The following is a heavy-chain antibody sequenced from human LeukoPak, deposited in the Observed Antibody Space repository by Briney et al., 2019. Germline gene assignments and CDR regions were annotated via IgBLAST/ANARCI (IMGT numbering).Heavy chain of an antibody. V-gene: IGHV5-51*01. CDR1: GYSFTAYW. D-gene: IGHD2-15*01. CDR3: ARGDCSGGNCHFDY. CDR2: IAPGDSDT. J-gene: IGHJ4*02. Sequence: GESLKISWKGSGYSFTAYWIGWVRQMPGKGLELMGIIAPGDSDTRYNPAFQGQVTISADKSISTAYLQWSSLKASDTAMYYCARGDCSGGNCHFDYWGQGTLVTVSS.